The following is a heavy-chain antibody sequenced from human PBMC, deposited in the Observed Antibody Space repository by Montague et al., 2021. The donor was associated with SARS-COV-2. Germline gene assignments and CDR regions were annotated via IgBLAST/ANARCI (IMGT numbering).Heavy chain of an antibody. CDR3: ARGKGSSWSYNWFDP. V-gene: IGHV4-31*03. J-gene: IGHJ5*02. CDR2: IYYSGST. D-gene: IGHD6-13*01. CDR1: GGSISSGGYY. Sequence: TLSLTCTVSGGSISSGGYYWSWIRQHPGKGLEWIGYIYYSGSTYYNPSLKSRVTILVDTSKNQFSLKLSSVTAADTAVYYCARGKGSSWSYNWFDPWGQGTLVTVSS.